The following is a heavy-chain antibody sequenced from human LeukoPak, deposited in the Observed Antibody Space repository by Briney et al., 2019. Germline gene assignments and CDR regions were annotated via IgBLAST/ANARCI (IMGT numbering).Heavy chain of an antibody. J-gene: IGHJ5*02. CDR3: AKPNRRYCSSTSCYPDWFDP. V-gene: IGHV3-11*04. Sequence: GGSLRLSCAASGFTFSDYYMSWIRQAPGKGLEWVSYISSSGSTIYYADSVKGRFTISRDNPKNTLYLQMNSLRAEDTAVYYCAKPNRRYCSSTSCYPDWFDPWGQGTLVTVSS. CDR1: GFTFSDYY. CDR2: ISSSGSTI. D-gene: IGHD2-2*01.